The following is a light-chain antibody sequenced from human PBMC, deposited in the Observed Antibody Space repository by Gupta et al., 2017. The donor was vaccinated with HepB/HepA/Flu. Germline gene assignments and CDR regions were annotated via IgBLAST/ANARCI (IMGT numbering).Light chain of an antibody. CDR2: GNN. Sequence: GQMVTISCFGSSSNIVSNTVNWYQQLPGTAPKLLIYGNNERPSGVPDRFPGSKSGTSASLAISGLQSEDEADYYCAPWADSLNGPVFGGGTKLTVL. CDR3: APWADSLNGPV. V-gene: IGLV1-44*01. J-gene: IGLJ2*01. CDR1: SSNIVSNT.